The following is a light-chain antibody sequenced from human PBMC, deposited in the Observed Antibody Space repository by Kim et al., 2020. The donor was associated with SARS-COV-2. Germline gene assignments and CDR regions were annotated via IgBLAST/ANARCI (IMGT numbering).Light chain of an antibody. J-gene: IGLJ2*01. CDR3: QAWDSIHVV. Sequence: SVSPGQTASITCSGDKLGDKYACWYQQKPGQSPVLVIYQDSKRPSGIPERFAGSNSGNTASLTISGTQAMDEADYYCQAWDSIHVVFGGGTQLTVL. V-gene: IGLV3-1*01. CDR1: KLGDKY. CDR2: QDS.